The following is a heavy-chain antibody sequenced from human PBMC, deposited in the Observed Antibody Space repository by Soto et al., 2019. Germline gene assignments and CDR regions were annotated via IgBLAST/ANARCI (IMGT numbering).Heavy chain of an antibody. J-gene: IGHJ6*02. Sequence: ASVKVSCKASGYTFTSYGISWVRQAPGQGLEWMGWISAYNGNTNYAQKLQGRVTMTTDTSTSTAYMELRSLRSDDTAVYYCARGGFFWRPYYYGMAVWGQGTTVTVSS. V-gene: IGHV1-18*01. CDR3: ARGGFFWRPYYYGMAV. CDR2: ISAYNGNT. CDR1: GYTFTSYG. D-gene: IGHD3-3*01.